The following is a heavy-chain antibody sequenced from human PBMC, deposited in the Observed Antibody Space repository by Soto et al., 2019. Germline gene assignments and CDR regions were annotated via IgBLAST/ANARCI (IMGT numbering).Heavy chain of an antibody. CDR3: AREGSGWSLVDY. CDR1: GGTFSSYT. CDR2: IIPILGIA. J-gene: IGHJ4*02. V-gene: IGHV1-69*04. D-gene: IGHD6-19*01. Sequence: ASVKVSCTASGGTFSSYTISWVRQAPGQGLEWMGRIIPILGIANYAQKFQGRVTITADKSTSTAYMELSSLRSEDTAVYYCAREGSGWSLVDYWGQGTLVTVSS.